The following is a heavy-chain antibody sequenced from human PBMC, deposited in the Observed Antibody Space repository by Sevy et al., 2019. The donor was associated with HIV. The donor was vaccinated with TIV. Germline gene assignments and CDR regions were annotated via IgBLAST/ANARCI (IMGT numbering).Heavy chain of an antibody. V-gene: IGHV3-30-3*01. CDR1: GFTFSSYA. J-gene: IGHJ4*02. CDR2: ISYDGSNK. D-gene: IGHD3-22*01. CDR3: ARNSGGPMIVVVITYFDY. Sequence: GGSLRLSCAASGFTFSSYAMHWVRQAPGKGLEWVAVISYDGSNKYYADSVEGRFTISRDNSKNTLYLQMNSLRAEDTAVYYCARNSGGPMIVVVITYFDYWGQGTLVTVSS.